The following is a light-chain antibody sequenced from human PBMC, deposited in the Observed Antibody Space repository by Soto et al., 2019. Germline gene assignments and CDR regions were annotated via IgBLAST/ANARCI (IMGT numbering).Light chain of an antibody. J-gene: IGKJ1*01. Sequence: DIQMTQSPSSLSESVGERVTITCRASQGINNYLAWYQQKPGKAPKLLIYAAYTLQSGVPSRFSGSGSGADFTLTISSLQPEDVAIYYCQKYNSAPRTFGQGTKVEIK. CDR1: QGINNY. CDR2: AAY. CDR3: QKYNSAPRT. V-gene: IGKV1-27*01.